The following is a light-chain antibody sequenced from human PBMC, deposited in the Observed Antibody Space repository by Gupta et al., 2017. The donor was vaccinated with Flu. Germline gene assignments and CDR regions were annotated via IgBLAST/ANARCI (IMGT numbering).Light chain of an antibody. J-gene: IGLJ2*01. V-gene: IGLV1-44*01. CDR1: SSNIGSNS. Sequence: QSVLTQPPSASGTPGQRVTISCSGSSSNIGSNSVIWYQQLPRTAPRLLIYSNNRRPSGVPDRFSGSKSGTSASLAISGLQSEDEADYYCAALDDSLNGPVFGGGTRVTVL. CDR2: SNN. CDR3: AALDDSLNGPV.